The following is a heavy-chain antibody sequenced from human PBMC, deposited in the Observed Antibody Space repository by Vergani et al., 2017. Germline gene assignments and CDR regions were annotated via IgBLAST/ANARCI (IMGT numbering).Heavy chain of an antibody. CDR3: ARVMGYGSGSYYKRYWFDP. CDR1: GFTFSSYA. Sequence: EVQLLESGGGLVQPGGSLRLSCAASGFTFSSYAMSWVRQAPGKGLEWVSAISGSGGSTYYADSVKGRFTISRDNSKNTLYLQMNSLRAEDTAVYYCARVMGYGSGSYYKRYWFDPWGQGTLVTVSS. CDR2: ISGSGGST. V-gene: IGHV3-23*01. J-gene: IGHJ5*02. D-gene: IGHD3-10*01.